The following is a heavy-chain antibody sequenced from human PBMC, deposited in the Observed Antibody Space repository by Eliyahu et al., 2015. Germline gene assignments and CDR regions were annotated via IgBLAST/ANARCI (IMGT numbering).Heavy chain of an antibody. J-gene: IGHJ3*02. V-gene: IGHV2-70*01. CDR2: IDWDDDK. D-gene: IGHD6-19*01. CDR1: GXSXSTSGMC. CDR3: ALNCGWPKAFDI. Sequence: QVTLRESGPALVKPTQTLTLTCTFSGXSXSTSGMCVSWIRQPPGKALEWLALIDWDDDKYYSTSLKTRLTISKDTSKNQVVLTMTNMDPVDTATYYCALNCGWPKAFDIWGQGTMVTVSS.